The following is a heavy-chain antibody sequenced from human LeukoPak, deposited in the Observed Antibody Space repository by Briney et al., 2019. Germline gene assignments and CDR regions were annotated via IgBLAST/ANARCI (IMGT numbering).Heavy chain of an antibody. Sequence: ASVKVSCKASGYTFTSYDINWVRQATGQGLEWMGWMNPNSGNTGYAQKFQGRVTITRNTSISTAYMELSSLRSEDTAVYYCAKGGPVTSPYYYYYYMDVWGKGTTVTVSS. V-gene: IGHV1-8*03. CDR2: MNPNSGNT. CDR1: GYTFTSYD. D-gene: IGHD4-17*01. CDR3: AKGGPVTSPYYYYYYMDV. J-gene: IGHJ6*03.